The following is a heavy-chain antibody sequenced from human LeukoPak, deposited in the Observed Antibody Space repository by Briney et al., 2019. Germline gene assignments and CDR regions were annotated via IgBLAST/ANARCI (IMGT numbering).Heavy chain of an antibody. Sequence: PGGSLRLSCAASGFTFSSYWMSWVRQAPGKGLEWVANIKQDGSGKYYVDSVKGRFTISRDNAKDSLYLQMNSLRAEDTAVYYCARGILWFGELQSYYYYYYMDVWGKGTTVTVSS. J-gene: IGHJ6*03. V-gene: IGHV3-7*01. D-gene: IGHD3-10*01. CDR3: ARGILWFGELQSYYYYYYMDV. CDR2: IKQDGSGK. CDR1: GFTFSSYW.